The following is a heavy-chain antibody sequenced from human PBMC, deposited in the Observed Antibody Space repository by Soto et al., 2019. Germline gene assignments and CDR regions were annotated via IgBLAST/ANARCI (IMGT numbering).Heavy chain of an antibody. CDR2: IWYDGSNK. D-gene: IGHD3-10*01. CDR1: GFTFSSYG. CDR3: ARDFSSGSYYNALGY. V-gene: IGHV3-33*01. J-gene: IGHJ4*02. Sequence: SLRLSCAASGFTFSSYGMHWVRQAPGKGLEWVAVIWYDGSNKYYADSVKGRFTISRDNSKNTLYLQMNSLRAEDTAVYYCARDFSSGSYYNALGYWGQGTLVTVSS.